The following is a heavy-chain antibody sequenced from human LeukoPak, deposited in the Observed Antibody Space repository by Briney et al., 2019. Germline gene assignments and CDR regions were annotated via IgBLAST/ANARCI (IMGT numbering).Heavy chain of an antibody. D-gene: IGHD3-22*01. CDR1: GGTFSSYA. J-gene: IGHJ6*03. Sequence: GASVKVSCKASGGTFSSYAISWVRQAPGQGLEWMGRIVPIFGTANYAQKFQGRVTITTDESTSTAYMELSSLRSEDTAVYYCAGDVLSSGYIFTHYYMDVWGKGTTVTVSS. CDR3: AGDVLSSGYIFTHYYMDV. CDR2: IVPIFGTA. V-gene: IGHV1-69*05.